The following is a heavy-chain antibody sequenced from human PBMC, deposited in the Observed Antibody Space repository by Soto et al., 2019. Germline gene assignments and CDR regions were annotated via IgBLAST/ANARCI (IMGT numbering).Heavy chain of an antibody. D-gene: IGHD5-12*01. CDR1: GFTFSSYG. J-gene: IGHJ4*02. CDR2: IWYDGSNK. Sequence: PGGSLRLSCAASGFTFSSYGMHWVRQAPGKGLEWVAVIWYDGSNKYYADSVKGRFTISRDNSKNTLYLQMNSLGAEDTAVYYCARESDLVATIYAFDXWGQGTLVTVSS. V-gene: IGHV3-33*01. CDR3: ARESDLVATIYAFDX.